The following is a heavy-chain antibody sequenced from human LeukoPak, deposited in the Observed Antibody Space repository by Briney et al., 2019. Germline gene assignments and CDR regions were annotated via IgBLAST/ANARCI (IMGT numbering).Heavy chain of an antibody. CDR1: GYMFTSHG. V-gene: IGHV1-18*01. J-gene: IGHJ4*02. D-gene: IGHD2-15*01. CDR3: ARDLRDCSGGSCYLIRGNYFDY. Sequence: ASVKVSCKSSGYMFTSHGIHWLRQAPGQGLEWMGWISAQNGNTNYVQQFLGRVTMTRDTSASTAYMELRSLKSDDTAVYYCARDLRDCSGGSCYLIRGNYFDYWGQGTLVTVSS. CDR2: ISAQNGNT.